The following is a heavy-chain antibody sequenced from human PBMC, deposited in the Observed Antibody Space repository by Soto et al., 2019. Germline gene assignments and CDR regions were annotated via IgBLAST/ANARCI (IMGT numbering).Heavy chain of an antibody. CDR2: ISSSGSTI. D-gene: IGHD5-12*01. CDR1: GFTFSSYE. V-gene: IGHV3-48*03. J-gene: IGHJ4*02. Sequence: EVQLVESGGGLVQPGGSLRLSCAASGFTFSSYEMNWVRQAPGKGLEWVSYISSSGSTIYYADSVKGRFTISRDNAKNSLYLQMNSLRAEDTAVYYCACGDGYNYPYYFDYWGQGTLVTVSS. CDR3: ACGDGYNYPYYFDY.